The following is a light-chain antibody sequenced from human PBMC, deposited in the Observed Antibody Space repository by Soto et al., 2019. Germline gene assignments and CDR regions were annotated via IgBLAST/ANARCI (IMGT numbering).Light chain of an antibody. CDR1: QNIMTY. Sequence: DIPMTQSPSSLSASVGDEVTITCRASQNIMTYLNWYQLKPGKPPRLLNSAASMLQGGVQSSFRVCGCVTDFNLTIISLQTEDFATYACQQSYNSPQTFGRGINVESK. V-gene: IGKV1-39*01. J-gene: IGKJ1*01. CDR3: QQSYNSPQT. CDR2: AAS.